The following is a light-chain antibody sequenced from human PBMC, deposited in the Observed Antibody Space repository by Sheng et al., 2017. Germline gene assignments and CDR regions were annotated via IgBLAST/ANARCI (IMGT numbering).Light chain of an antibody. V-gene: IGKV3-20*01. CDR3: QQYAVSPRT. CDR1: QSVSSY. Sequence: DIVMTQSPATLSVSPGERATLSCRASQSVSSYLAWYQQKPGQAPRLLIYDASNRATGIPDRFIGGGSGTDFTLTISRLEPEDFAVYYCQQYAVSPRTFGQGTRVEI. CDR2: DAS. J-gene: IGKJ1*01.